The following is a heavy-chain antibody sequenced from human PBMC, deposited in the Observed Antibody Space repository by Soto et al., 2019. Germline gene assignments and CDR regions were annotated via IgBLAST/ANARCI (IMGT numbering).Heavy chain of an antibody. D-gene: IGHD1-1*01. V-gene: IGHV4-39*01. CDR2: IYYSGST. CDR1: GGSISSSSYF. CDR3: ARHLGTTRTRGGADY. J-gene: IGHJ4*02. Sequence: SETLSLTCTVSGGSISSSSYFWGWIRQPPGKGLEWIASIYYSGSTYYNSSLKSRATISVDTSKNQFSLKLSSMTAADTAVYYCARHLGTTRTRGGADYWGQGTLVTVSS.